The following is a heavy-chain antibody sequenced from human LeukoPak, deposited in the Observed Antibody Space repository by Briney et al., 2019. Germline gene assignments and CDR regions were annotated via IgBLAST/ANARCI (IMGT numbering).Heavy chain of an antibody. J-gene: IGHJ4*02. D-gene: IGHD6-13*01. CDR2: FDPEDGET. Sequence: ASVKVSCKVSGYTLTELSMHLVRQAPGKGLEWMGGFDPEDGETIYAQKFQGRVTMTEDTSTDTAYMELSSLRSEDTAVYYCVIAAAGTKRADYWGQGTLVTVSS. CDR1: GYTLTELS. CDR3: VIAAAGTKRADY. V-gene: IGHV1-24*01.